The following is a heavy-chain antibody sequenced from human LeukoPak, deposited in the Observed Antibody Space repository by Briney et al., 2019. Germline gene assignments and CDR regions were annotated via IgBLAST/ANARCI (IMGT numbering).Heavy chain of an antibody. CDR2: IWYDGSNK. J-gene: IGHJ6*02. CDR3: AKDIAGEYSSSWNYCYYGMDV. Sequence: PGGSLRLSCAASGFTFSSYGMHWVRQAPGKGLEWVAVIWYDGSNKYYADSVKGRFTISRDNAKNSLYLQMNSLRAEDTALYYCAKDIAGEYSSSWNYCYYGMDVWGQGTTVTVSS. CDR1: GFTFSSYG. D-gene: IGHD6-13*01. V-gene: IGHV3-33*03.